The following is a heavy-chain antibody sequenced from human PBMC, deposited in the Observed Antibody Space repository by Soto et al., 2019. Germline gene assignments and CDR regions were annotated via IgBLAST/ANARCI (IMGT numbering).Heavy chain of an antibody. CDR2: ISTYNGNT. D-gene: IGHD6-13*01. Sequence: QVQLVQSGAEVKKPGASVKVSCKASGYTFTRYGISWVRQAPGQGLEWMGWISTYNGNTNYAQKLQGRVTISTDTSTSSAYMELRSLRSDDTAVYYCARDWRSIAAAGNEGDYWGQGTLVTVSS. J-gene: IGHJ4*02. CDR3: ARDWRSIAAAGNEGDY. V-gene: IGHV1-18*01. CDR1: GYTFTRYG.